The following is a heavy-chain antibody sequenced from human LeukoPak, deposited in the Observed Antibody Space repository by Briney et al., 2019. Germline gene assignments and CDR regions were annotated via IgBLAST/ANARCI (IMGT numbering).Heavy chain of an antibody. D-gene: IGHD6-19*01. V-gene: IGHV1-18*04. CDR1: GYTFTNYY. J-gene: IGHJ4*02. CDR3: ARDLRRDTSGWNSQAVLDY. Sequence: ASVKVSCKASGYTFTNYYMHWVRQAPGQGLEWMGWISAYNSNTNYAQKKLQGRVTMTTDTSTSTAYMELRSLRSDDTAVYYCARDLRRDTSGWNSQAVLDYWGQGTLVTVSS. CDR2: ISAYNSNT.